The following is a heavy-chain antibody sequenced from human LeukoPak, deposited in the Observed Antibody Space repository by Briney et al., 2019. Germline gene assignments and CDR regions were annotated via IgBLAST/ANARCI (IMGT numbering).Heavy chain of an antibody. J-gene: IGHJ4*02. D-gene: IGHD2-2*01. CDR2: ISWNRATI. CDR3: ASGYCSSTSCFYGPDY. V-gene: IGHV3-9*01. CDR1: GFTFDDYA. Sequence: GRSLRLSCAASGFTFDDYAMHWVRQTPGKGLEWVSGISWNRATIGFADSVKGRFTISRDNSKNTLYLQMNSLRAEDTAVYYCASGYCSSTSCFYGPDYWGQGTLVTVSS.